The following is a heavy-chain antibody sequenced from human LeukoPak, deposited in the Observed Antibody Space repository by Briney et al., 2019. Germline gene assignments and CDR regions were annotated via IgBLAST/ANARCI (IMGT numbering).Heavy chain of an antibody. J-gene: IGHJ5*02. CDR3: AKASLRFLEWPNWFDP. D-gene: IGHD3-3*01. CDR1: VFTFSSYG. V-gene: IGHV3-30*18. CDR2: ISYDGSNK. Sequence: GGSLRLSCAASVFTFSSYGMHWVRQAPVKGLEWVAVISYDGSNKYYADSVKGRFTISRDNSKNTLYLQMNSLRAEDTAVYYCAKASLRFLEWPNWFDPWGQGTLVTVSS.